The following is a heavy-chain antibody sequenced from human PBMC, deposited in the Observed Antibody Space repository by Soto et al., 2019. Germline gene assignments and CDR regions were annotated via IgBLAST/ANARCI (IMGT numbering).Heavy chain of an antibody. V-gene: IGHV5-51*01. J-gene: IGHJ4*02. CDR2: IYPGDSDT. D-gene: IGHD6-13*01. CDR3: ARHGVEKVGIAAAGTDY. CDR1: GYSFTSYW. Sequence: PGESLKISCKGSGYSFTSYWIGRVRQMPGKSLEWMGIIYPGDSDTRYSPSFQGQVTISADKSISTAYLQWSSLKASDTAMYYCARHGVEKVGIAAAGTDYWGQGTLVTVSS.